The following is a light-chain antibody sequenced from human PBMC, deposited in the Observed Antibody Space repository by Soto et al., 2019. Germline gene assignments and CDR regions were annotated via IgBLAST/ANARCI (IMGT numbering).Light chain of an antibody. J-gene: IGKJ2*01. CDR3: QQYSTWPPTFT. CDR1: QSVSSN. CDR2: GAS. Sequence: EIVITQSPDTLSVSPGERVTLSCRASQSVSSNLAWYQQKPGQAPRLLIYGASTRATGIPARFSGSGSGTDFILAISSLQSEDFAVYSFQQYSTWPPTFTVGQGTKREIK. V-gene: IGKV3-15*01.